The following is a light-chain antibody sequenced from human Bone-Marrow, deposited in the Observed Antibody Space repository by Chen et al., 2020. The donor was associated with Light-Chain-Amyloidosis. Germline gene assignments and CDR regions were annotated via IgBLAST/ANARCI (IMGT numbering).Light chain of an antibody. Sequence: EIVLTQSPATLSLSPGERATLSCRASQSVSSYLAWYQQKPGQAPRLLIYDASNRATGIPARLSGSGSGTDFTLTSSSLEPEDFAVDDSRQRSNWPQTFGPGTKVDIK. V-gene: IGKV3-11*01. CDR2: DAS. J-gene: IGKJ3*01. CDR3: RQRSNWPQT. CDR1: QSVSSY.